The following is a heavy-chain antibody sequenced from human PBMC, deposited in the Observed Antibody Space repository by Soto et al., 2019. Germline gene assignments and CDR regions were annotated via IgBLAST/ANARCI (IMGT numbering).Heavy chain of an antibody. CDR2: ISNSGSNR. J-gene: IGHJ6*03. V-gene: IGHV3-23*01. Sequence: EVQLLEYGGGLVQPGGSLRLSCAASGFTFSNYVMSWVRQAPGKGLEWVSSISNSGSNRYYAESVKGRVTISRDNSNNTLYLQMNSLRAEDTALYYCARRGRTVPNYSYYMDVWGKGNTVTVS. CDR1: GFTFSNYV. CDR3: ARRGRTVPNYSYYMDV. D-gene: IGHD2-2*01.